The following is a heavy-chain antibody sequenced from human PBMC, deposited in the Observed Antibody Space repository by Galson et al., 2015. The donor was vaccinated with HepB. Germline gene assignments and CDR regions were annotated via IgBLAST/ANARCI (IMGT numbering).Heavy chain of an antibody. D-gene: IGHD5-12*01. V-gene: IGHV3-11*06. CDR3: ARGYGDYVGDWFDP. CDR2: ISRSGNYR. CDR1: GFTFSDSY. Sequence: SLRLSCAASGFTFSDSYMNWIRQAPGKGLEWVSYISRSGNYRTHADSVKGRFTISRDNARNSLYLQMNSLRAEDTAVYFCARGYGDYVGDWFDPWGQGTLVTVSS. J-gene: IGHJ5*02.